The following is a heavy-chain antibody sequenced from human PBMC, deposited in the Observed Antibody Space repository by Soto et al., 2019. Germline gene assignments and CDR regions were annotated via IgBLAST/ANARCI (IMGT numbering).Heavy chain of an antibody. CDR2: ISSSGSTI. V-gene: IGHV3-11*04. CDR3: ARVPYSGYDPYYYYYMDV. CDR1: GFTFSDYY. Sequence: GGSLRLSCAASGFTFSDYYMSWIRQAPGKGLEWVSYISSSGSTIYYADSVKGRFTISRDNAKNSLYLQMNSLRAEDTAVYYCARVPYSGYDPYYYYYMDVWGKGTTVTVSS. J-gene: IGHJ6*03. D-gene: IGHD5-12*01.